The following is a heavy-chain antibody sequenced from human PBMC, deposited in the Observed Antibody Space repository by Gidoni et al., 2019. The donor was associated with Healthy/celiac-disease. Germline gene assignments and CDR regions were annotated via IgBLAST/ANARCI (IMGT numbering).Heavy chain of an antibody. J-gene: IGHJ4*02. D-gene: IGHD3-9*01. Sequence: EVKLLESGGGLVQPGGSLRLCCAASGFTFSSYAMSWVRQSPGKGLEWVSAISGSGGSTYYADSVKGRFTISRDNSKNTLYLQMNSLRAEDTAVYYCAKVRFDWLLYYFDYWGQGTLVTVSS. V-gene: IGHV3-23*01. CDR2: ISGSGGST. CDR1: GFTFSSYA. CDR3: AKVRFDWLLYYFDY.